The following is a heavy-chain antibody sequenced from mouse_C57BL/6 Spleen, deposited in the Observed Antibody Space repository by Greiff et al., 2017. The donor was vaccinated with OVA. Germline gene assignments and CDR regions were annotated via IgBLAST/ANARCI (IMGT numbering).Heavy chain of an antibody. D-gene: IGHD1-1*01. CDR2: ISYDGSN. CDR3: ARASTTAVGGYFDV. V-gene: IGHV3-6*01. J-gene: IGHJ1*03. CDR1: GYSITSGYY. Sequence: EVKVEESGPGLVKPSQSLSLTCSVTGYSITSGYYWNWIRQFPGNKLEWMGYISYDGSNNYHPSLKNRIPITRDTSKNQFFLKLNSVTTEDTATYYCARASTTAVGGYFDVWGTGTTVTVSS.